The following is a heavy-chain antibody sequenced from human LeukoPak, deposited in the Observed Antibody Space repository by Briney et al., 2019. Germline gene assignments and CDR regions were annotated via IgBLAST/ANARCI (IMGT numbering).Heavy chain of an antibody. CDR3: VKDLGRMGATTAYLHH. D-gene: IGHD1-26*01. J-gene: IGHJ1*01. CDR1: GFTFSDYS. CDR2: ISRSSRHV. V-gene: IGHV3-21*01. Sequence: PGGSLRLSCAASGFTFSDYSMNWVRQAPGKGLEWVSSISRSSRHVYYADSLEGRFTISRDDAKNTLYLQMNSLRVEDMAVYYCVKDLGRMGATTAYLHHWGQGTLVTVSS.